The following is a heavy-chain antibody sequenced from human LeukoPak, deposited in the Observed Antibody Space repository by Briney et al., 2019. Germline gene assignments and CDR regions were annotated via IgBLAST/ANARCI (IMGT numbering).Heavy chain of an antibody. D-gene: IGHD2/OR15-2a*01. CDR2: ISSSGSTI. CDR1: GFTFSSYE. V-gene: IGHV3-48*03. Sequence: PGGSLRLSCAASGFTFSSYEMNWVRQAPGKGLEWVSYISSSGSTIYYADSVKGRFTISRDNAKNSLYLQMNSLRAEDTAVYYCAGTLGFSNAFDIWGQGTMVTVSS. CDR3: AGTLGFSNAFDI. J-gene: IGHJ3*02.